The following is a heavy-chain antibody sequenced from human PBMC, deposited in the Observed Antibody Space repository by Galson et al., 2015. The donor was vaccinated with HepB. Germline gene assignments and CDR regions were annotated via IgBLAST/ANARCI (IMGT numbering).Heavy chain of an antibody. D-gene: IGHD1-26*01. CDR2: INGSGTYR. J-gene: IGHJ3*02. CDR1: GFTFSSYD. CDR3: ARARVGAKDAAFDI. V-gene: IGHV3-11*06. Sequence: SLRLSCAASGFTFSSYDMHWVRQAPGKGLEWVSYINGSGTYRNYADSVKGRFTISRDNSENSLYLQMRSLRVEDTAVYYCARARVGAKDAAFDIWGQGTKVTVSS.